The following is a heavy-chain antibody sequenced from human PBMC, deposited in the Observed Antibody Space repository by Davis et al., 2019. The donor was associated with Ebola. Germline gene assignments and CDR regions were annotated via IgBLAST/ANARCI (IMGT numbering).Heavy chain of an antibody. D-gene: IGHD1-1*01. CDR1: GYPFTSNG. V-gene: IGHV1-18*04. J-gene: IGHJ4*02. CDR3: ARAQFPTTSDH. Sequence: ASVKVSCKTSGYPFTSNGINWVRQAPGQGLEWMGWINPHNGNTNYAQNVQGRVIMTSDTATTTAYMEVGSLRSDDTAVYYCARAQFPTTSDHWGQGTLVTVSS. CDR2: INPHNGNT.